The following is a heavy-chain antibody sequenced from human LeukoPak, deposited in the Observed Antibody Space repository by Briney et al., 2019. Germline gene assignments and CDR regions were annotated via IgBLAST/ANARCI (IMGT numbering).Heavy chain of an antibody. D-gene: IGHD3-10*01. Sequence: PGGTLRLSCAASGFTFSSHGMNWVRQAPGKGLEWVGRIKSKTDGGTTDYAAPVKGRFTISRDDSKTTLYLQMNSLKTEDTAVYYCMTVRTAMVRGVFIPIDYWGQGTLVTVSS. CDR1: GFTFSSHG. J-gene: IGHJ4*02. V-gene: IGHV3-15*01. CDR2: IKSKTDGGTT. CDR3: MTVRTAMVRGVFIPIDY.